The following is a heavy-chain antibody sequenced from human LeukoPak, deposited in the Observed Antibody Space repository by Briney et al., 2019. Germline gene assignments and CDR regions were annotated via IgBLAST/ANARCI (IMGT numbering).Heavy chain of an antibody. V-gene: IGHV4-39*01. CDR1: GGSISSSSYY. CDR2: IYYSGST. J-gene: IGHJ6*03. Sequence: SETLSLTCTVSGGSISSSSYYWGWIRRPPGKGLEWIGSIYYSGSTYYNPSLKSRVTISVDTSKNQFSLKLSSVTAADTAVYYCARRPGIAVSGLYYYYYMDVWGKGTTVTVSS. CDR3: ARRPGIAVSGLYYYYYMDV. D-gene: IGHD6-19*01.